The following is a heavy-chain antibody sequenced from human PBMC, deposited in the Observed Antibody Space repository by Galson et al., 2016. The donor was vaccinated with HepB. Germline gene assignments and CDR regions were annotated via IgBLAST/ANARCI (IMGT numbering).Heavy chain of an antibody. CDR3: TRPKTTAIGGRSDY. V-gene: IGHV3-73*01. D-gene: IGHD2-21*02. CDR1: GFTFSGSA. J-gene: IGHJ4*02. CDR2: IRSKANSYAT. Sequence: LRLSCAASGFTFSGSAMHWVRQASGKGLEWVGRIRSKANSYATAYAASVKGRFTISRDDSKNTAYLQMNCLKTEDTAVYYCTRPKTTAIGGRSDYWGQGTLVTVSS.